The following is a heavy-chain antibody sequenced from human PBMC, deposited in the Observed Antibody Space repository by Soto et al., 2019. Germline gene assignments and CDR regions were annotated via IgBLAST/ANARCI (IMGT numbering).Heavy chain of an antibody. CDR3: AKDWVWFGADGLDAFDI. V-gene: IGHV3-23*01. Sequence: GGSLRLSCAASGFTFSSYAMSWVRQAPGKGLEWVSAISGSGGSTYYADSVKGRFTISRDNSKNTLYLQMNSLRAEDTAVYYCAKDWVWFGADGLDAFDIWGQGTMVTVSS. D-gene: IGHD3-10*01. CDR1: GFTFSSYA. J-gene: IGHJ3*02. CDR2: ISGSGGST.